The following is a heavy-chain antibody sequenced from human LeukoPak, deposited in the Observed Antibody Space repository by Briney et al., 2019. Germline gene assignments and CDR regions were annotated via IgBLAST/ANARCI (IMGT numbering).Heavy chain of an antibody. CDR2: ISGSGTT. V-gene: IGHV3-23*01. D-gene: IGHD1-26*01. J-gene: IGHJ4*02. CDR3: AKPSGRWELQQIDY. CDR1: GFTFSSYA. Sequence: GGSLRLSCAASGFTFSSYAMSWVRQAPGKGLEWVSAISGSGTTYFADSVKGRFTISRDNSKNTLYLQMNSLRAEDTAVYYCAKPSGRWELQQIDYWGQGTLVTVSS.